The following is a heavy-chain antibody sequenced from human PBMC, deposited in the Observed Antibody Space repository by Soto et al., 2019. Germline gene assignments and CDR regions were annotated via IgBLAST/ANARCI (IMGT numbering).Heavy chain of an antibody. CDR3: ARLRLALRGGWFDP. CDR2: IYYSGST. V-gene: IGHV4-59*08. Sequence: QVQLQESGPGLVKPSETLSLTCTVSGGSISSYYWSWIRQPPGKGLEWIGYIYYSGSTNYNPSLKSRVTISVDTSKNQFSLKLSSVTAADTAVYYCARLRLALRGGWFDPWGQGTLVTVSS. D-gene: IGHD3-16*01. J-gene: IGHJ5*02. CDR1: GGSISSYY.